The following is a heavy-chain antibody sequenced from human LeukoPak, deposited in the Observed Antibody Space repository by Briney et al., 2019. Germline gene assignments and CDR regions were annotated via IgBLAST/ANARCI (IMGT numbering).Heavy chain of an antibody. V-gene: IGHV4-61*02. D-gene: IGHD2/OR15-2a*01. CDR2: IYTSGST. CDR1: GGSISSGSYY. J-gene: IGHJ5*02. CDR3: ARASGFGRFYLRDPNWFDP. Sequence: PSETLSLTCTVSGGSISSGSYYWSWIRQPAGKGLEWIGRIYTSGSTNYNPSLKSRVTISVDTSKNQFSLKLSPVTAADTAVYYCARASGFGRFYLRDPNWFDPWGQGTLVTVSS.